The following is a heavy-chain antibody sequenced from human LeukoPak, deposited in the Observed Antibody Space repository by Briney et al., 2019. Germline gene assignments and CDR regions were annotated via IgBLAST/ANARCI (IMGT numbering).Heavy chain of an antibody. J-gene: IGHJ3*01. CDR3: VRYCNGGSCYRAAFDV. V-gene: IGHV3-23*01. CDR1: GFTFSSYA. CDR2: ISSSGSLT. Sequence: PGGSLRLSCAASGFTFSSYAMSWVRQAPGQGLEWVSGISSSGSLTYYADSVKGRFTISRDNSKNTLYLQMDSLRAEDTAVYYCVRYCNGGSCYRAAFDVWGPGTMVTVSS. D-gene: IGHD2-15*01.